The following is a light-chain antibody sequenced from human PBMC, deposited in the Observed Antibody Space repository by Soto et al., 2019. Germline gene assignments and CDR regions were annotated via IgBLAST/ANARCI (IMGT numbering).Light chain of an antibody. V-gene: IGLV1-40*01. CDR1: SSNIGAGYD. CDR3: QSYDSSLSALYV. J-gene: IGLJ1*01. CDR2: ANN. Sequence: QSVLAQPPSVSGAPGQTVTISCTGNSSNIGAGYDVHWYHHLPGKAPKLLIYANNIRPSGVPDRFSGSKSGTSASLAITGLQAEDDADYYCQSYDSSLSALYVFGTGTKLTVL.